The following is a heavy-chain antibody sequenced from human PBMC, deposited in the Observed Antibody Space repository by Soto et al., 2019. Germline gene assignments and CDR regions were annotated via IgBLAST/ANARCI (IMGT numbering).Heavy chain of an antibody. V-gene: IGHV4-31*03. CDR3: ARWWSGSRQGFDP. CDR1: GGSISSGDYY. J-gene: IGHJ5*02. D-gene: IGHD3-3*01. Sequence: QVQLQESGPGLVKPSQTLSLTCTVSGGSISSGDYYWSWIRQHPGKGLEWSGYIYYSGSTYYNPSLKSRVTRSVDTSKNQFSLKLSSVTAADTAVYYCARWWSGSRQGFDPWGQGTLVTVSS. CDR2: IYYSGST.